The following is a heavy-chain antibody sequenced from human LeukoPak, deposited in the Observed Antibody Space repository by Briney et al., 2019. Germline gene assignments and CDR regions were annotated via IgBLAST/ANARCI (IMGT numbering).Heavy chain of an antibody. CDR2: ISSSSSTI. CDR1: GFTFSSYS. V-gene: IGHV3-48*01. CDR3: AREKRVLRFLEWPHNWFDP. J-gene: IGHJ5*02. Sequence: GGSLRLSCAASGFTFSSYSMNWVRQAPGKGLEWVSYISSSSSTIYYADSVKGRFTISRDNAKISLYLQMNSLRAEDTAVYYCAREKRVLRFLEWPHNWFDPWGQGTLVTVSS. D-gene: IGHD3-3*01.